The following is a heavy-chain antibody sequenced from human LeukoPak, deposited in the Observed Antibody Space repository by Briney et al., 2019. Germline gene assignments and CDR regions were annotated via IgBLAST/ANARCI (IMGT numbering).Heavy chain of an antibody. Sequence: SETLSLTRTVSGGSISGYYWSWIRQPPGKVLEWIGYIYTSGSTNYNPSLKSRVTISVDTSKNQFSLKLSSVTAADTAVYFCARGPYCSGTTCYIDYFDYWGQGTLVTVSS. D-gene: IGHD2-2*02. CDR3: ARGPYCSGTTCYIDYFDY. CDR1: GGSISGYY. CDR2: IYTSGST. V-gene: IGHV4-4*09. J-gene: IGHJ4*02.